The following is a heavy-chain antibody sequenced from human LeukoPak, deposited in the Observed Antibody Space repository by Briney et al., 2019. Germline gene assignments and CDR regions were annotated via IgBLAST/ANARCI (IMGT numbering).Heavy chain of an antibody. CDR1: GGSISSSNW. J-gene: IGHJ3*02. Sequence: SETLSLTCAVSGGSISSSNWWSWVRQPPGKGLEWIGEIYHSGSTNYNPSLKSRVTILVDESNNQFSLKLTSVTAADTAVYYCATSRDWDLLRGAFDIWGQGTMVTVSS. D-gene: IGHD1-26*01. CDR2: IYHSGST. V-gene: IGHV4-4*02. CDR3: ATSRDWDLLRGAFDI.